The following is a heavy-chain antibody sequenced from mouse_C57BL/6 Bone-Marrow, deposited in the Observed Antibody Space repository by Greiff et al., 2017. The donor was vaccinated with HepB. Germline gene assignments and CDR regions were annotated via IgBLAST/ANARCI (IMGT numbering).Heavy chain of an antibody. CDR2: ISNGGGST. CDR1: GFTFSDYY. V-gene: IGHV5-12*01. CDR3: ARHGAAYYFDY. Sequence: DVHLVESGGGLVQPGGSLKLSCAASGFTFSDYYMYWVRQTPEKRLEWVAYISNGGGSTYYPDTVKGRFTISRDNAKNTLYLQMSRLKSEDTAMYYCARHGAAYYFDYWGQGTTLTVSS. J-gene: IGHJ2*01.